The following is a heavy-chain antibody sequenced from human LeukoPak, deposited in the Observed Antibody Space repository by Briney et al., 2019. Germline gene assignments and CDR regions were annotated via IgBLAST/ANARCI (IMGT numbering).Heavy chain of an antibody. CDR2: IIPIFGTA. V-gene: IGHV1-69*13. D-gene: IGHD3-10*01. CDR1: GYTFTGYY. J-gene: IGHJ4*02. CDR3: ASPGGLGELLCVY. Sequence: SVKVSCKASGYTFTGYYMHWVRQAPGQGLEWMGGIIPIFGTANYAQKFQGRVTITADESTSTAYMELSSLRSEDTAVYYCASPGGLGELLCVYWGQGTLVTVSS.